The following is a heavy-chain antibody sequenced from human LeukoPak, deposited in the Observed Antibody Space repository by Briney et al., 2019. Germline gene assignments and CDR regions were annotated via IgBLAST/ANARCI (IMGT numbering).Heavy chain of an antibody. J-gene: IGHJ6*03. Sequence: ASVKVSCKASGYTFTSYYVHWVRQAPGQGLEWMGWINPNNGATNFARKFQGRVTMTKATSISTAYMELNRLTSDDTAVYYCARNGAPGPHYYYMDVWGKGTTVTVSS. V-gene: IGHV1-2*02. CDR3: ARNGAPGPHYYYMDV. CDR2: INPNNGAT. CDR1: GYTFTSYY. D-gene: IGHD2-8*01.